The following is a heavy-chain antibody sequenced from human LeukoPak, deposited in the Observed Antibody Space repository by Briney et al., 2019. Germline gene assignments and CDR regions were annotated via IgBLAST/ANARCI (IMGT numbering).Heavy chain of an antibody. CDR2: ISYSGSST. Sequence: HPGGSLRLSCAASGFIFSNYAMNWVRQAPGKGLEWVSAISYSGSSTYYADSVKGRFTISRDNSKNTLYLQMSSLRAEDTAVYYCANPPRGDAFDIWGQGTMVTVSS. J-gene: IGHJ3*02. D-gene: IGHD3-10*01. V-gene: IGHV3-23*01. CDR1: GFIFSNYA. CDR3: ANPPRGDAFDI.